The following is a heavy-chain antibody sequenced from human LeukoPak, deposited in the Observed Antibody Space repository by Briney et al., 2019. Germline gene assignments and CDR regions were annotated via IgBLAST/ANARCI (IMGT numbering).Heavy chain of an antibody. Sequence: ASVKVSCKVSGYTLTELSMHWVRQAPGKGLEWMGGFDPEDGETIYAQKFQGRVTMTEDTSTDTAYMELSSLRSEDTAVYYYATFGIVVVTPDAFDIWGQGTMVTVSS. CDR2: FDPEDGET. CDR3: ATFGIVVVTPDAFDI. J-gene: IGHJ3*02. V-gene: IGHV1-24*01. CDR1: GYTLTELS. D-gene: IGHD3-22*01.